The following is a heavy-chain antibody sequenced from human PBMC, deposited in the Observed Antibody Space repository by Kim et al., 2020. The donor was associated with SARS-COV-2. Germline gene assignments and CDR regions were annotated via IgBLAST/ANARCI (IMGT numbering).Heavy chain of an antibody. V-gene: IGHV3-30*04. D-gene: IGHD1-1*01. CDR2: ISYDGSNK. CDR3: ARGRRINSDYFDY. CDR1: GFTFSSYA. Sequence: GGSLRLSCAASGFTFSSYAMHWVRQAPGKGLEWVAVISYDGSNKYYVDSVKGRFTISRDNSKNTLSLQMNSLRAEDTDVYYCARGRRINSDYFDYWGQGTLVTVSS. J-gene: IGHJ4*01.